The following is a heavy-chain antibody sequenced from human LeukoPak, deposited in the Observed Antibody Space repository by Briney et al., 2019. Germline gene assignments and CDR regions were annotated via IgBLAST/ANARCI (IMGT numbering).Heavy chain of an antibody. V-gene: IGHV3-53*01. Sequence: GGSLRLSCAASGFTVSSNYMTWVRQAPGKGLEWVSVIYSGGSTFYADSVKGRFTISRDNSKNTLYLQMNSLSAEDTAVYYRARNDRGHGGSDFDYWGQGTLVTVSS. D-gene: IGHD1-14*01. CDR3: ARNDRGHGGSDFDY. CDR1: GFTVSSNY. J-gene: IGHJ4*02. CDR2: IYSGGST.